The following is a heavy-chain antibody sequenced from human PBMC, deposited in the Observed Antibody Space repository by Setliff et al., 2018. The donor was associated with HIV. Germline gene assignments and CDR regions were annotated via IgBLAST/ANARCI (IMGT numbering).Heavy chain of an antibody. J-gene: IGHJ6*03. CDR2: ISSSGSTK. CDR1: GFSFGDYG. CDR3: SRSQGIGNYYMDD. V-gene: IGHV3-48*03. Sequence: GGSLRLSCTASGFSFGDYGMNWVRQAPGKGLEWISYISSSGSTKLYADYVKGRFTISRDNAKNSLYLQVNSLRDEDTAVYYCSRSQGIGNYYMDDWGTGTTVTVSS. D-gene: IGHD3-10*01.